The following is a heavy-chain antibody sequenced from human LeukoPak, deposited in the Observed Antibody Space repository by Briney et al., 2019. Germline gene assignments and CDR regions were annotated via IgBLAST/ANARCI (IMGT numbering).Heavy chain of an antibody. CDR2: IYYSGST. V-gene: IGHV4-39*01. D-gene: IGHD5-18*01. CDR3: AFSPYSYGLNNWFDP. Sequence: SETLSLTCTVSGGSISSSSYYWGWICQPPGKGLEWIGSIYYSGSTYYNPSLKSRVTISVDTSKNQFSLKLSSVTAADTAVYYCAFSPYSYGLNNWFDPWGQGTLVTVSS. CDR1: GGSISSSSYY. J-gene: IGHJ5*02.